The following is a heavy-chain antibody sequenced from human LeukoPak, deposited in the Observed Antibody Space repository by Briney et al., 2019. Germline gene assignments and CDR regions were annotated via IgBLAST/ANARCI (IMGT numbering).Heavy chain of an antibody. D-gene: IGHD3-10*01. CDR3: ARRYYGSGFGDAFDI. V-gene: IGHV5-51*01. CDR1: GYRFIIYW. Sequence: GESLKISFKGSGYRFIIYWIGWVRPMPGKGLEWMGIIYPGDSDTRYSPSFQGQVTISVDKSISTAYLQWSSLKASDTAMYYCARRYYGSGFGDAFDIWGQGTMVTVSS. J-gene: IGHJ3*02. CDR2: IYPGDSDT.